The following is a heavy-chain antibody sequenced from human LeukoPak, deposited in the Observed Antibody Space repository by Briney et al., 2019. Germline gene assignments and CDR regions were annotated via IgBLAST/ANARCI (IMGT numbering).Heavy chain of an antibody. J-gene: IGHJ4*02. CDR2: ISAYNGNK. CDR3: ARDVSITIFGVVIAPFDY. V-gene: IGHV1-18*01. CDR1: GYTFTSYG. D-gene: IGHD3-3*01. Sequence: ASVKVSCKASGYTFTSYGISWVRQAPGQGLEWMGWISAYNGNKIYAQKLQGRVTMTTDTSTSTAYMELRSLRSDDTAVYYCARDVSITIFGVVIAPFDYWGQGTLVTVSS.